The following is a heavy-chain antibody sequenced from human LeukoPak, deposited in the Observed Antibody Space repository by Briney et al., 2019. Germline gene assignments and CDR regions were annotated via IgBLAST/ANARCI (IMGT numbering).Heavy chain of an antibody. CDR1: GFTFRDYY. CDR2: ISNGGTTV. J-gene: IGHJ6*02. V-gene: IGHV3-11*01. Sequence: NPGGSLRLPCAASGFTFRDYYMTWLRQAPGKGLEWLSYISNGGTTVFYADSIKGRFTVSRDNAKRSLYLQIESLRDDDTAVYHCALGTINKDYYFGMDVWGQGTTVTVSS. D-gene: IGHD2-8*01. CDR3: ALGTINKDYYFGMDV.